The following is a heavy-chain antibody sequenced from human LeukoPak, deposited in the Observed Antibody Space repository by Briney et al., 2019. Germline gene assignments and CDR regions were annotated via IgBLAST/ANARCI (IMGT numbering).Heavy chain of an antibody. J-gene: IGHJ4*02. CDR3: ARDLDYSNYLDY. V-gene: IGHV3-33*01. CDR1: GFTFSSYG. D-gene: IGHD4-11*01. Sequence: GSLRLSCAASGFTFSSYGMHWVRQAPGKGLEWVAVIWYDGSNKYYADSVKGRFTISRDNSKNTLYLQMNSLRAEDTAVYYCARDLDYSNYLDYWDQGTLVTVSS. CDR2: IWYDGSNK.